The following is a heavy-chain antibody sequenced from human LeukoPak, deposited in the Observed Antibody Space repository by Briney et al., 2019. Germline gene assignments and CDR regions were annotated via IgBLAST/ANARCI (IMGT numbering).Heavy chain of an antibody. J-gene: IGHJ4*02. CDR2: IYYSGST. Sequence: SETLSLTCTVSGGSISSYYWSWIRQPPGKGLEWIGYIYYSGSTNYNPSLKSRVTISVDTSKNQFSLKLSSVTAADTAVYYCARGDATSVTRFRPRPYLDYWGQGTLVTVSS. CDR3: ARGDATSVTRFRPRPYLDY. CDR1: GGSISSYY. D-gene: IGHD4-17*01. V-gene: IGHV4-59*12.